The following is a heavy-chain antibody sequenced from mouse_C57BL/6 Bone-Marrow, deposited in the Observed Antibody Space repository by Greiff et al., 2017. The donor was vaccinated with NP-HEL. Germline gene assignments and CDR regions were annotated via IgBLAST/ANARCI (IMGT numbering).Heavy chain of an antibody. Sequence: EVQLQQSGPVLVKPGASVKMSCKASGYTFTDYYMNWVKQSPGKSLEWIGVINPYNGGTSYNQKFKGKATLTVDKSSSTAYMELNSLTSEDSAVYYCASFGYTFDYWGQGTTLTVSS. CDR1: GYTFTDYY. CDR3: ASFGYTFDY. D-gene: IGHD2-2*01. V-gene: IGHV1-19*01. J-gene: IGHJ2*01. CDR2: INPYNGGT.